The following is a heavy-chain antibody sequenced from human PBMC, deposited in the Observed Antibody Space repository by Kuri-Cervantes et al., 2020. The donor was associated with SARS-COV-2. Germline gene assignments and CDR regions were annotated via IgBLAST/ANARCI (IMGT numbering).Heavy chain of an antibody. Sequence: SETLSLTCTVAHEPLYSSSHFWGWIRQSPGKGLEWIGSVFYSGTTYYNPSLRSRVTVSVDLSKNQFSLSLQSVTAADTAVYYCVRDHDYGSRNKFDFWGPGALVTVSS. J-gene: IGHJ4*02. CDR1: HEPLYSSSHF. CDR3: VRDHDYGSRNKFDF. CDR2: VFYSGTT. D-gene: IGHD6-13*01. V-gene: IGHV4-39*02.